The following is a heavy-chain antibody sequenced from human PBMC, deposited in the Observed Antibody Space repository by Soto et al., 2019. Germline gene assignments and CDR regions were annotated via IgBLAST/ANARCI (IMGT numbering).Heavy chain of an antibody. CDR1: GGSISSYY. J-gene: IGHJ6*02. CDR2: IYYSGST. Sequence: SETLSLTCTVSGGSISSYYWSWIRQPPGKGLEWIGYIYYSGSTNYNPSLKSRVTISVDTSKNQFSLKLSSVTAADTAVYYCARDFGTPSYYGMDVWGQGTTVTVSS. D-gene: IGHD3-10*01. CDR3: ARDFGTPSYYGMDV. V-gene: IGHV4-59*01.